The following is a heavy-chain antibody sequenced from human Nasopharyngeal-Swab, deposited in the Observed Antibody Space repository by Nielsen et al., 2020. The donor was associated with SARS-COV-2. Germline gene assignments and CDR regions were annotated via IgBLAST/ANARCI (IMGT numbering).Heavy chain of an antibody. CDR2: INGEESRT. Sequence: GESLKISCAVPGFTFNYHWIHWVRQAPGKGLVWVSRINGEESRTSYAESVKGRFTISRDNAKNTLYLQINSLRADDAAMYYCARDQHGVRGAMQDAFDLWRQGTMVTVSS. CDR3: ARDQHGVRGAMQDAFDL. V-gene: IGHV3-74*01. D-gene: IGHD3-16*01. J-gene: IGHJ3*01. CDR1: GFTFNYHW.